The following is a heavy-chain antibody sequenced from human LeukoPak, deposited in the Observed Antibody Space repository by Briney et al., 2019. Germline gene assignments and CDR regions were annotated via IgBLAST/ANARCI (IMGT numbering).Heavy chain of an antibody. CDR3: ARDIVSGSGSLDY. CDR2: VKSDGSNP. Sequence: GSLRLSCAASRFRFSNYWMHWVRQAPGKGLVWVSRVKSDGSNPSYADSVKGRFTISRDNAENMLYLQMNTLGAEDTAVYYCARDIVSGSGSLDYWGQGTLVTASS. J-gene: IGHJ4*02. CDR1: RFRFSNYW. V-gene: IGHV3-74*01. D-gene: IGHD3-10*01.